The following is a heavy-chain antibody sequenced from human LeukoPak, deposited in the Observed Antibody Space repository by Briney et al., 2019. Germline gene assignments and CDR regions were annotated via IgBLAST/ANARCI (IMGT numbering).Heavy chain of an antibody. J-gene: IGHJ4*02. CDR3: AKDPSYDSSGYYPFYFDY. V-gene: IGHV3-23*01. CDR1: GFTFSSHA. CDR2: ISGSGGST. D-gene: IGHD3-22*01. Sequence: GGSLRLSCAASGFTFSSHAMSWVRQAPGKGLGWVSAISGSGGSTYYADSVKGRFTISRDNSKNTLYLQMNSLRAEDTAVYYCAKDPSYDSSGYYPFYFDYWGQGTLVTVSS.